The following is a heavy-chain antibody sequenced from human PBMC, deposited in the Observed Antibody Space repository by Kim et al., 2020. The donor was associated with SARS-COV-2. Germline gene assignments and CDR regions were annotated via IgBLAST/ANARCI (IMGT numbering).Heavy chain of an antibody. J-gene: IGHJ2*01. CDR1: GFTFDNYA. Sequence: GGSLRLSCTAFGFTFDNYAMSWVRQAPGKGPEWVSTIRESGSGTYYEVFAKGRFSISRDNSRNTLYLQMSSLRADDTAVYSCVRNPTFTNGWFDWYFDLWGRRTQVTVSS. V-gene: IGHV3-23*01. D-gene: IGHD6-19*01. CDR3: VRNPTFTNGWFDWYFDL. CDR2: IRESGSGT.